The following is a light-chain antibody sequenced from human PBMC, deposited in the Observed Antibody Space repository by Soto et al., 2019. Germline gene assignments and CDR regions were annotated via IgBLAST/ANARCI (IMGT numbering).Light chain of an antibody. CDR1: SSNIGAGYD. J-gene: IGLJ1*01. V-gene: IGLV1-40*01. Sequence: QSVLTQPPSVSGAPGQRVTISCTGSSSNIGAGYDVHWYQQLPGTAPKLLIYGNSSRPSGVPDRFSGSKSGTSASLAITGLQAEDEADYYCQSYDSSLSHYVFGTGTKVTVL. CDR2: GNS. CDR3: QSYDSSLSHYV.